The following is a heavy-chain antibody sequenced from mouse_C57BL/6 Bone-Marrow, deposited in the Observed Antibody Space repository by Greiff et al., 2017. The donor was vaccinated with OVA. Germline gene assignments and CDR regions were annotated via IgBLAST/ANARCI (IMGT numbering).Heavy chain of an antibody. CDR3: AREGYGSTYFDY. CDR2: IYPRSGNT. D-gene: IGHD1-1*01. CDR1: GYTFTSYG. V-gene: IGHV1-81*01. Sequence: VKLQESGAELARPGASVKLSCKASGYTFTSYGISWVKQRTGQGLEWIGEIYPRSGNTYYNEKFKGKATLTADKSSSTAYMELRSLTSEDSAVYFCAREGYGSTYFDYWGQGTTLTVSS. J-gene: IGHJ2*01.